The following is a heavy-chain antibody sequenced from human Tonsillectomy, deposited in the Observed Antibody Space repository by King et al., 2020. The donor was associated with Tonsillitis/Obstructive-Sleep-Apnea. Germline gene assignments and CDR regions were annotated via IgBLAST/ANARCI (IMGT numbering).Heavy chain of an antibody. CDR3: ARDRGYSYGNRPFDY. Sequence: VQLQQWGAGLLKPSETLSLTCAVYGGSFSGYYWSWIRQPPGKGLEWIGEINHSGSTNYNPSLKSRVTISVDTSKNQFSLKLSSVNAADTAVYYCARDRGYSYGNRPFDYWGQGTLVTVSS. D-gene: IGHD5-18*01. V-gene: IGHV4-34*01. CDR2: INHSGST. J-gene: IGHJ4*02. CDR1: GGSFSGYY.